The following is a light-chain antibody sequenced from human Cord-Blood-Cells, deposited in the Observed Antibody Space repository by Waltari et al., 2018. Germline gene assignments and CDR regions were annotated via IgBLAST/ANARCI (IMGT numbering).Light chain of an antibody. Sequence: QAALTQPRSVSGSPGQTDTISCTGTSTDVGGYKYLSWYQQHPGKAPKLMIYDVSKRPSWVPDRFSGSKSGNTSSLTISGLQSEDEADYYCCSFAGSYTYVFGTVTKVTVL. CDR1: STDVGGYKY. CDR2: DVS. J-gene: IGLJ1*01. V-gene: IGLV2-11*01. CDR3: CSFAGSYTYV.